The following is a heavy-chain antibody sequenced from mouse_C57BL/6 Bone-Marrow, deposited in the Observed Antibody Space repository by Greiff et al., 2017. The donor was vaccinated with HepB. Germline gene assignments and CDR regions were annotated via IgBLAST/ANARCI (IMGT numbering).Heavy chain of an antibody. Sequence: EVMLVESGGGLVQPGGSLKLSCAASGFTFSDYYMYWVRQTPEKRLVWVAYISNGGGSIYYPDTVKGRFTISRDNAKNTLYLQMSRLKSEDTAMYYCARPGLRYWYFDVWGTGTTVTVSS. V-gene: IGHV5-12*01. CDR2: ISNGGGSI. CDR3: ARPGLRYWYFDV. J-gene: IGHJ1*03. D-gene: IGHD3-1*01. CDR1: GFTFSDYY.